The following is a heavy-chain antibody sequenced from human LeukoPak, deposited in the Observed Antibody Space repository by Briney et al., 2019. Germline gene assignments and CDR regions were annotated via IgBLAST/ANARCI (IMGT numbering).Heavy chain of an antibody. V-gene: IGHV3-11*01. Sequence: GGSLRLSCAASGFTFNDYYMSWIRQAPGKGLEWLSYINIGGTNTHYADSVKGRFTISRDNAKKSLYLEMNNLRAEDTAVYYCATDGAGLDTWGQGVLVTVSS. CDR1: GFTFNDYY. CDR3: ATDGAGLDT. CDR2: INIGGTNT. J-gene: IGHJ5*02.